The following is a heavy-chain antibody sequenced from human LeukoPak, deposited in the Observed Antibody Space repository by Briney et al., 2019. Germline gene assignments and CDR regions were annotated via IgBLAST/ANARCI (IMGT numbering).Heavy chain of an antibody. Sequence: GGSLRLSCAASGFTFSSYSMNWVRQAPGKGLEWVSSISSSSSYIYYADSMKGRFTISRDNAKNSLCLQMNSLRAEDTAVYYCARDADSSSWSMYYYYGMDVWGQGTTVTVSS. CDR1: GFTFSSYS. D-gene: IGHD6-13*01. V-gene: IGHV3-21*01. CDR3: ARDADSSSWSMYYYYGMDV. CDR2: ISSSSSYI. J-gene: IGHJ6*02.